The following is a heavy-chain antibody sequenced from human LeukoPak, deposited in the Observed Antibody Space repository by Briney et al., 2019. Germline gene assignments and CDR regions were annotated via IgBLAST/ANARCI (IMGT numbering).Heavy chain of an antibody. D-gene: IGHD3-10*01. J-gene: IGHJ5*02. CDR2: IYYSGST. CDR1: GGSISSSSYY. CDR3: ARYLVRGVVPRNWFDP. Sequence: SETLSLTCTVSGGSISSSSYYWGWIRQPPGKGLEWIGSIYYSGSTYYNPSLKSRVTISVDTSKNQFSLKLSSVTAADTAVYYCARYLVRGVVPRNWFDPWGQGTLVTVSS. V-gene: IGHV4-39*01.